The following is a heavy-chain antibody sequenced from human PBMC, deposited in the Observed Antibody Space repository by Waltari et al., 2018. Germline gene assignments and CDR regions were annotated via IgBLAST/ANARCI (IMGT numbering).Heavy chain of an antibody. CDR1: GGSFSGYY. Sequence: QVQLQQWGAGLLKPSETLSLTCAVYGGSFSGYYWSWIRQPPGKGLEWIGEINHSGSTNYNPSLKSRVTISVDTSKNQFSLKLSSVTAADTAVYYCARVPGDYDWFDPWGQGTLVTVSS. CDR2: INHSGST. CDR3: ARVPGDYDWFDP. J-gene: IGHJ5*02. V-gene: IGHV4-34*01. D-gene: IGHD4-17*01.